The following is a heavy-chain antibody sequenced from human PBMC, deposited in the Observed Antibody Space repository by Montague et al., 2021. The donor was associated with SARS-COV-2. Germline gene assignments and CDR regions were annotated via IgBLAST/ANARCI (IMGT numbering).Heavy chain of an antibody. CDR3: AKQRAAAEGVVVYWHFDL. D-gene: IGHD2-15*01. Sequence: SLRLSCAASGFTFSNYAMSWVRQAPGKGLEWVSAIFGSGRGTYYADSVRGRFTISSDNPKNSLYLQMNGLTVDDAAVYYCAKQRAAAEGVVVYWHFDLWGRGTLVTVSS. CDR1: GFTFSNYA. V-gene: IGHV3-23*05. J-gene: IGHJ2*01. CDR2: IFGSGRGT.